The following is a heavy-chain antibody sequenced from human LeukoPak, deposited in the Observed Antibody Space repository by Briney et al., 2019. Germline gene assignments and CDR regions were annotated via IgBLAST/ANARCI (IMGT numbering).Heavy chain of an antibody. D-gene: IGHD3-22*01. CDR3: ARVLTPYYDSSGYFSLGYYYYYMDV. Sequence: GGSLRLSCAASGFTFSSYGMSWVRQAPGKGLEWVSAISGSGGSTYYADSVKGRFTISRDNSKNTLYLQMNSLRAEDTAVYYCARVLTPYYDSSGYFSLGYYYYYMDVWGKGTTVTVSS. J-gene: IGHJ6*03. V-gene: IGHV3-23*01. CDR1: GFTFSSYG. CDR2: ISGSGGST.